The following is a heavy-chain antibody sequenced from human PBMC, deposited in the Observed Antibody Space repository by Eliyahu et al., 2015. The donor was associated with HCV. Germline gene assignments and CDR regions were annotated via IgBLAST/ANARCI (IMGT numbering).Heavy chain of an antibody. D-gene: IGHD2-15*01. CDR3: ARIRGRVVAAKYYYYGMDV. J-gene: IGHJ6*04. CDR1: GYY. Sequence: GYYWSWIRQPPGKGLEWIGEINHSGSTNYNPSLKSRVTISVDTSKNQFSLKLSSVTAADTAVYYCARIRGRVVAAKYYYYGMDVWGKGTTVTVSS. V-gene: IGHV4-34*01. CDR2: INHSGST.